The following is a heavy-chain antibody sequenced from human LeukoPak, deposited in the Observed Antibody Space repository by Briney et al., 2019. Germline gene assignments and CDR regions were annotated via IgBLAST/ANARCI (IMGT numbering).Heavy chain of an antibody. CDR3: ARESSGWYYFDY. CDR2: ISNDGSYK. J-gene: IGHJ4*02. Sequence: GGSLRLSCAASGFTSSSYGMNWVRQAPGKGLEWVAVISNDGSYKYYADSVKGRFTISRDNSKNTLYLQMNSLRGEDAAVYYCARESSGWYYFDYWGQGTLVTVSS. V-gene: IGHV3-30*03. CDR1: GFTSSSYG. D-gene: IGHD6-19*01.